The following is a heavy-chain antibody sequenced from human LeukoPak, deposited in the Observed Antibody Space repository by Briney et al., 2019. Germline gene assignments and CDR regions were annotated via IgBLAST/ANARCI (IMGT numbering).Heavy chain of an antibody. Sequence: PSETLSLTCAVSGGSISSSNWWSWVRQPPGKGLEWIGEIYHSGSTNYNPSLRSRVTISVDTSKNQFSLKLSSVTAADTAVYYCARDLAAAAGTGSWFDPWGQGTLVTVSS. J-gene: IGHJ5*02. CDR1: GGSISSSNW. CDR2: IYHSGST. CDR3: ARDLAAAAGTGSWFDP. V-gene: IGHV4-4*02. D-gene: IGHD6-13*01.